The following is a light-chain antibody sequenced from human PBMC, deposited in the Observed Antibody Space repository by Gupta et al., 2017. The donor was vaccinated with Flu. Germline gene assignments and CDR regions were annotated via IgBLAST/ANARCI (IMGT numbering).Light chain of an antibody. CDR3: YSTDSSGNHRV. CDR1: ALPKKY. Sequence: SYELTQPPSVSVSPGQTAGITCPGDALPKKYAYWYQQKSGQAPVLVIYEDSKRPSGIPVRFSGSSSGTMATLTISGAQVEDEADYYCYSTDSSGNHRVFGGGTKLTVL. J-gene: IGLJ3*02. V-gene: IGLV3-10*01. CDR2: EDS.